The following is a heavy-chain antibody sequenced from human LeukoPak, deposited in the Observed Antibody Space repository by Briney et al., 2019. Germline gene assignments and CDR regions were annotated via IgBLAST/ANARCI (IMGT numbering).Heavy chain of an antibody. J-gene: IGHJ4*02. CDR1: GYTFTSYG. D-gene: IGHD3-22*01. CDR3: ARDSSDYYDSGAFDY. Sequence: ASVKVSCKASGYTFTSYGISWVRQAPGQGLEWMGWISAYNGNTNYAQKLQGRVTMTTDTSTSTAYMELRSLRSDDTAVYYCARDSSDYYDSGAFDYWGQGTLVTVSS. V-gene: IGHV1-18*01. CDR2: ISAYNGNT.